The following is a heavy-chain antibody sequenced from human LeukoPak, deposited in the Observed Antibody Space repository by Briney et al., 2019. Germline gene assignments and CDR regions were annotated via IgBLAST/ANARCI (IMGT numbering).Heavy chain of an antibody. J-gene: IGHJ4*02. Sequence: ASVKVSCKASGYTFTSYGISWVRQAPGQKLEWMGWISTNNGDTNYAQIVQGRVTMTTDTSTSKAYMELRSLTSDDTAVYYCARDSGRYDGLDYWGQGTLVTVSS. CDR2: ISTNNGDT. D-gene: IGHD1-26*01. CDR1: GYTFTSYG. CDR3: ARDSGRYDGLDY. V-gene: IGHV1-18*01.